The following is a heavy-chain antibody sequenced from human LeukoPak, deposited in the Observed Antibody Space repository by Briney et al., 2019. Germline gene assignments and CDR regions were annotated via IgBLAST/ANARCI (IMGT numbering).Heavy chain of an antibody. D-gene: IGHD6-13*01. V-gene: IGHV1-2*02. CDR3: ARGVIAAAGTISDY. J-gene: IGHJ4*02. CDR1: GYTFTGYY. CDR2: INPNSGGT. Sequence: GASVKVSCEASGYTFTGYYMHWVRQAPGQGLEWMGWINPNSGGTNYAQKFQGRVTMTRDTSISTAYMELSRLRSEDTAVYYCARGVIAAAGTISDYWGQGTLVTVSS.